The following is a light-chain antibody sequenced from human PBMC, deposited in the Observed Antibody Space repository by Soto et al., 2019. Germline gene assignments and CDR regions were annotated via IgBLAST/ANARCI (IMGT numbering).Light chain of an antibody. V-gene: IGKV1-39*01. J-gene: IGKJ5*01. CDR3: QQRSNWPIT. CDR1: QSISSY. Sequence: DIQMTQSPSSLSASVGDRVTITWRASQSISSYLNWYQQKPGKAPKLLIYAASSLQSGVPSRFSGSGSGTDFTLTISSLEPEDFAVYYCQQRSNWPITFGQGTRLEIK. CDR2: AAS.